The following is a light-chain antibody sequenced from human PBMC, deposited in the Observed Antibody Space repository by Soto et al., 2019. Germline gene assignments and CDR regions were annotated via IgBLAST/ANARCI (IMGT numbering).Light chain of an antibody. CDR2: DAS. J-gene: IGKJ1*01. CDR3: QQYKTYFWT. CDR1: QSISRW. V-gene: IGKV1-5*01. Sequence: DIQMTQSPSTLSASVGDRVTITVRASQSISRWLAWHQQKPGKAPKVLIYDASSLESGVPSRFRGSGSGTEFTLTISGLQPDDFATYYCQQYKTYFWTFGQGTKVDIK.